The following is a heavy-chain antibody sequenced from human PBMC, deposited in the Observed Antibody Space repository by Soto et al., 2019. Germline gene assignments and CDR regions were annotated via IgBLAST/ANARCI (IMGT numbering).Heavy chain of an antibody. V-gene: IGHV4-30-4*01. CDR2: IYYSGST. CDR3: ARAFDDSSGYYGGLGY. D-gene: IGHD3-22*01. J-gene: IGHJ4*02. CDR1: GGSISSGDYY. Sequence: QVQLQESGPGLVKPSQTLSLTCTVSGGSISSGDYYWSWIRQPPGKGLEWIGYIYYSGSTYYNPSLYNRITISVDPPKNQLSLKLSSVTAADTAVYYCARAFDDSSGYYGGLGYWGQGTLVTVSS.